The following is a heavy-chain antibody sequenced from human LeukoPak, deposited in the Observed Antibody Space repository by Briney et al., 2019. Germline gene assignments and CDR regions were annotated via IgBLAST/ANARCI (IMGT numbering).Heavy chain of an antibody. J-gene: IGHJ4*02. CDR3: ARDQRITMVRGVTPFDY. V-gene: IGHV6-1*01. CDR1: GDSVSSNSAA. CDR2: TYYRSKWYN. Sequence: SQTLSLTCAISGDSVSSNSAAWNWIRQSPSRGLEWLGRTYYRSKWYNDYAVSVKSRITINPDTSKNQFSLQLNSVTPEDTAVYYCARDQRITMVRGVTPFDYWGQGTLVTVSS. D-gene: IGHD3-10*01.